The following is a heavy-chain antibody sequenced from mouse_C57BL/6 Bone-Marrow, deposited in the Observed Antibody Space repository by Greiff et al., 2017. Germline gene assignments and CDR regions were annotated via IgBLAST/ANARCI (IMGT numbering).Heavy chain of an antibody. CDR3: ARSSLPPYYFDY. CDR2: INPSTGGT. Sequence: VQLQQSGPELVKPGASVKISCKASGYSFTGYYMNWVKQSPEKSLEWIGEINPSTGGTTYNQKFKAKATLTVDKSSSTAYMQLKSLTSEDSEVYYCARSSLPPYYFDYWGQGTTLTVSS. J-gene: IGHJ2*01. D-gene: IGHD6-1*01. V-gene: IGHV1-42*01. CDR1: GYSFTGYY.